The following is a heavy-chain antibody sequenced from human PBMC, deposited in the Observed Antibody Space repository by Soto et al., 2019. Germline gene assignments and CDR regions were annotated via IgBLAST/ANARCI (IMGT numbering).Heavy chain of an antibody. D-gene: IGHD2-2*01. CDR3: ARSQYCSSASCFDFDY. V-gene: IGHV3-33*01. J-gene: IGHJ4*01. CDR1: GFTFRNFG. CDR2: IWSDGNKT. Sequence: HPGGSLRLSCATSGFTFRNFGMQWVRQAPGKGLEWVAVIWSDGNKTYYRNSVKGRFTISRDNAENTLYLQMNSLRVEDTAFYYCARSQYCSSASCFDFDYWGRGTLVTVSS.